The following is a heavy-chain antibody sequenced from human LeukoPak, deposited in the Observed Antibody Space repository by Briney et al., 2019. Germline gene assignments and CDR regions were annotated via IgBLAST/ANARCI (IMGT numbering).Heavy chain of an antibody. CDR3: ARDYTMTHAFDI. V-gene: IGHV4-59*01. Sequence: SETLSLTCSISGGSMSNYYWSWIRQPPGKALEWIGYIYDTGSTNYNPSLKSRVTISIDTSKTQFSLKLSSVTAADTALYYCARDYTMTHAFDIWGQGTLVTVSS. J-gene: IGHJ3*02. CDR1: GGSMSNYY. CDR2: IYDTGST. D-gene: IGHD3-22*01.